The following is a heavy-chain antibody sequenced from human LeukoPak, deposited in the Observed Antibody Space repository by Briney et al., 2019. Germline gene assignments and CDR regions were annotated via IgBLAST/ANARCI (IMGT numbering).Heavy chain of an antibody. D-gene: IGHD3-16*01. CDR1: GFSLTSTGVG. CDR2: IYWDDDR. CDR3: AHIEITYAGISRDDAFDV. J-gene: IGHJ3*01. Sequence: SGPTLVKPTQTLTLTCTFSGFSLTSTGVGVGWIRQPPGKALEWLAIIYWDDDRRYSPSLRNRLTISKDTSRNQVVLTMSNMDPVDTATYFCAHIEITYAGISRDDAFDVWGQGTMVTVSS. V-gene: IGHV2-5*02.